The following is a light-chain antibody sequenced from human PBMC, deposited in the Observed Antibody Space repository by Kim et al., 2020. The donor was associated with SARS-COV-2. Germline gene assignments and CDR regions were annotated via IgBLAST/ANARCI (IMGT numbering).Light chain of an antibody. V-gene: IGKV3-20*01. CDR3: QQLGT. Sequence: TLSMSPGERASLSCRASQSVSGSYLAWYQQKPGQAPRLLIYGASSRATGIPDRFSGSGSGTDFTLTISRLEPEDFAVYYCQQLGTFGQGTKVDIK. CDR2: GAS. J-gene: IGKJ1*01. CDR1: QSVSGSY.